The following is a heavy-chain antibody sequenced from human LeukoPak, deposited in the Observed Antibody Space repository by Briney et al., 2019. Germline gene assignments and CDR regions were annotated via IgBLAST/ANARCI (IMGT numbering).Heavy chain of an antibody. J-gene: IGHJ3*02. CDR3: ARDRSLDFWSGRGAFDI. V-gene: IGHV3-11*04. CDR2: ISSSGSTI. D-gene: IGHD3-3*01. Sequence: GGSLRLSCAASGFTFSDCYMSWMRHAPGKGLEWVSYISSSGSTIYYADSVKGRFTISRDNAKNSLYLQMNSLRAEDTAVYYCARDRSLDFWSGRGAFDIWGQGTMVTVSS. CDR1: GFTFSDCY.